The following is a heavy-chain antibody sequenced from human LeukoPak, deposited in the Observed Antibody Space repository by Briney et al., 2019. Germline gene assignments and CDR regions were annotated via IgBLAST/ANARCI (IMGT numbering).Heavy chain of an antibody. J-gene: IGHJ4*02. CDR1: GFTFSSYS. CDR2: ISSSSSYI. V-gene: IGHV3-21*01. D-gene: IGHD5-24*01. Sequence: GGSLRLSCAASGFTFSSYSMNWVRQAPGKGLEWVSSISSSSSYIYYADSVKGRFTISRDNAKNSLYLQMNSLRAEDTAVYYCARDGGDGYNLLDYWGRGTLVTVSS. CDR3: ARDGGDGYNLLDY.